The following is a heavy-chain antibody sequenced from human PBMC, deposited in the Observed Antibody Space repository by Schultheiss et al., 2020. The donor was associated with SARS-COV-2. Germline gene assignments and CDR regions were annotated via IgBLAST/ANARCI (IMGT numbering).Heavy chain of an antibody. CDR1: GGSISSGGYS. CDR3: ARDLSRNYPYCAMDV. CDR2: TSYSGST. D-gene: IGHD1-7*01. V-gene: IGHV4-61*08. Sequence: SETLSLTCAVSGGSISSGGYSWSWIRQPPGKGLEWIGHTSYSGSTDYNPSLKSRVTISVDTSKNQFSLKLSSVTAADTAVYYCARDLSRNYPYCAMDVWGQGTTVTVSS. J-gene: IGHJ6*02.